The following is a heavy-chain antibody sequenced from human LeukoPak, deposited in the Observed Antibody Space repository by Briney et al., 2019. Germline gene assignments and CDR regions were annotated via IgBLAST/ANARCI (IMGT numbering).Heavy chain of an antibody. V-gene: IGHV4-30-4*08. D-gene: IGHD3-22*01. CDR1: GGSISSGDYY. CDR3: ARVGDGYYYDSSGYYYVAFDP. CDR2: IYYSGST. J-gene: IGHJ5*02. Sequence: PSQTLSLTCTVSGGSISSGDYYWSWVRQPPGKGLGWIGYIYYSGSTYYNPSLKSRVTISVDTSKNQFSLKLSSVTAADTAVYYCARVGDGYYYDSSGYYYVAFDPWGQGTLVTVSS.